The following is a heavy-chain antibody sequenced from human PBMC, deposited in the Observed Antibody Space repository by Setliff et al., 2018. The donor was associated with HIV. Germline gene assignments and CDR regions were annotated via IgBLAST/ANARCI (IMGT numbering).Heavy chain of an antibody. Sequence: SETLSLTCTVSGGSMSSSSYYWGWIRQTPDKGLEWIGIIYYSGATYYNPSLTSRVTISVYTSRNQFSLKLRSVTAADTAAYYCARLGYVSGGFYKTPGPYYFDYWGQGALLTVSS. V-gene: IGHV4-39*01. CDR2: IYYSGAT. J-gene: IGHJ4*02. CDR3: ARLGYVSGGFYKTPGPYYFDY. D-gene: IGHD3-10*01. CDR1: GGSMSSSSYY.